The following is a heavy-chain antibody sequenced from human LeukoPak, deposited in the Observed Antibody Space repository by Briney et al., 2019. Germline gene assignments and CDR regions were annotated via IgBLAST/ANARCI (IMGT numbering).Heavy chain of an antibody. V-gene: IGHV4-61*02. CDR3: AKDGAEMATIGY. CDR1: GGSISSGSYY. D-gene: IGHD5-24*01. J-gene: IGHJ4*02. CDR2: IYTSGST. Sequence: SETLSLTCTVSGGSISSGSYYWSWIRQPAGKGLEWIGRIYTSGSTNYNPSLKSRVTISVDTSKNQFSLKLSSVTAADTAVYYCAKDGAEMATIGYWGQGTLVTVSS.